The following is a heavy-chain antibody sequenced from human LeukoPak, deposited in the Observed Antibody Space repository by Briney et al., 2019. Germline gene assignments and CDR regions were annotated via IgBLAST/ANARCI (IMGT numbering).Heavy chain of an antibody. V-gene: IGHV1-69*13. CDR2: IIPIFGTA. J-gene: IGHJ4*02. D-gene: IGHD6-13*01. CDR1: GGTFSSYA. CDR3: GRAGIAAHQAWMEI. Sequence: ASVKVSCKASGGTFSSYAISWVRQAPGQGLEWMGGIIPIFGTANYAQKFQGRVTITADESTSTAYMELSSLRSEDTAVYYCGRAGIAAHQAWMEIWGQGTLVPVSS.